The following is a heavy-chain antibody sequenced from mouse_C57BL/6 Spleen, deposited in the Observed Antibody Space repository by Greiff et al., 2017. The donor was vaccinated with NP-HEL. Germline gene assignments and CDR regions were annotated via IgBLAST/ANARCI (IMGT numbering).Heavy chain of an antibody. J-gene: IGHJ2*01. V-gene: IGHV1-42*01. Sequence: EVQRVESGPELVKPGASVKISCKASGYSFTGYYMNWVKQSPEKSLEWIGEINPSTGGTTYNQKFKAKATLTVDKSSSTAYMQLKSLTSEDSAVYYCARKGNWDDYWGQGTTLTVSS. D-gene: IGHD4-1*01. CDR1: GYSFTGYY. CDR2: INPSTGGT. CDR3: ARKGNWDDY.